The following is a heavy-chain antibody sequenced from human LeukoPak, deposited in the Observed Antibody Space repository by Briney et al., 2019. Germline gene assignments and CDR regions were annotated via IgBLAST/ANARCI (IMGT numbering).Heavy chain of an antibody. CDR2: IHKNAIT. CDR1: GFTVSSNY. J-gene: IGHJ6*03. V-gene: IGHV3-53*01. Sequence: GGSLRLSCAASGFTVSSNYMTWVRQAPGKGLEWVSVIHKNAITYYADTVKGRFTISRDNSKNMLYLQMNSLRAEDTAVYHCAKLKESYFYMDVWGKGTTVTISS. CDR3: AKLKESYFYMDV. D-gene: IGHD3-10*01.